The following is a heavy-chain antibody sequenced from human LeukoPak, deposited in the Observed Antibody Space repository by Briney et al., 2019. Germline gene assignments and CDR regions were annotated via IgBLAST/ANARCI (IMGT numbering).Heavy chain of an antibody. D-gene: IGHD3-10*01. CDR1: GASISTGTYY. Sequence: SETLSLTCVVSGASISTGTYYWSWIRQPLGRGPEWIGRLYSSGATYNSPSFNNRVSISRDASENQFSLRLSSVTAPDTAGYYCARVLLYRGAGSLTWFDPWGHGMMVTVSS. J-gene: IGHJ5*02. CDR3: ARVLLYRGAGSLTWFDP. V-gene: IGHV4-61*02. CDR2: LYSSGAT.